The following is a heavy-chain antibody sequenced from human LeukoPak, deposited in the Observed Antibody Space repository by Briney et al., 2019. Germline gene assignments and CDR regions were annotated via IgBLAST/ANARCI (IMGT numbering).Heavy chain of an antibody. CDR2: INWNGGST. CDR3: AREFSGSNYGFPFDY. D-gene: IGHD1-26*01. Sequence: GGSLRLSCAASGFTFDDYAMSWVRQAPGKGLEWVSGINWNGGSTGYADSVKGRFTISRDNSKNTLYLQMNSLRAEDTAVYYCAREFSGSNYGFPFDYWGQGTLVTVSS. V-gene: IGHV3-20*04. J-gene: IGHJ4*02. CDR1: GFTFDDYA.